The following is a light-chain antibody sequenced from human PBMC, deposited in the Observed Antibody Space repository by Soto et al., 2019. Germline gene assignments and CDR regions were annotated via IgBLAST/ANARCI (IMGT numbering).Light chain of an antibody. CDR2: GAY. CDR1: QSVSSSY. Sequence: EIVLTQSPGTLSLSPGERATLSCRASQSVSSSYLGWYQQKPGQAPRLLIYGAYNRATGIPDRFRGSGSETDFTLTISRLEPEDFAVYYCQHYGSSPTTFGQGTKVEVK. V-gene: IGKV3-20*01. J-gene: IGKJ1*01. CDR3: QHYGSSPTT.